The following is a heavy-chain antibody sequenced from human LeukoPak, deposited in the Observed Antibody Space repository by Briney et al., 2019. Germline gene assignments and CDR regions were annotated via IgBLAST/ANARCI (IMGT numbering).Heavy chain of an antibody. CDR2: IYYSGST. D-gene: IGHD3-3*01. V-gene: IGHV4-59*08. J-gene: IGHJ4*02. CDR3: ARQVEWLFDY. Sequence: NPSETLSLTCTVSGGSISSYYWSWIRQPPGKGLEWIGYIYYSGSTNYNPSLKSRVTISVDTSKNQFSLKLSSVTAADTAVYYCARQVEWLFDYWGQGTLVTVSS. CDR1: GGSISSYY.